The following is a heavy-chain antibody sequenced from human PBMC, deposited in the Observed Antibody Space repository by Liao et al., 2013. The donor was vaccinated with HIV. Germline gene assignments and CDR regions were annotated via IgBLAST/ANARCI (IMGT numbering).Heavy chain of an antibody. D-gene: IGHD7-27*01. J-gene: IGHJ4*02. CDR3: ARGANWGPILLDY. CDR1: GDSITSGGFS. CDR2: IYHSGGA. Sequence: QLQLQESGSGLVKPSQTLSLTCAVSGDSITSGGFSWSWVRQPPGKGLEWLGYIYHSGGAYYNPSLKSRVTISVDRSKNQFSLKLSSVTAADTAIYYCARGANWGPILLDYWGQGSLVTVSS. V-gene: IGHV4-30-2*01.